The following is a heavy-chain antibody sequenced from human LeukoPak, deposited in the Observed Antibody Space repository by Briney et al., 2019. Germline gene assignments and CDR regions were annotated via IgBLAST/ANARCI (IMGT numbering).Heavy chain of an antibody. J-gene: IGHJ4*02. CDR3: ARHSVYCSGGSCYPDY. D-gene: IGHD2-15*01. CDR2: IYPGDSDT. Sequence: GESLKISCKGSGYSFTSYWIGWVRQMPGKGLEWMGIIYPGDSDTRYSPSFQGQVTISADKSISTAYLQWSSLKASDTAMYYCARHSVYCSGGSCYPDYWGRGTLVTVSS. V-gene: IGHV5-51*01. CDR1: GYSFTSYW.